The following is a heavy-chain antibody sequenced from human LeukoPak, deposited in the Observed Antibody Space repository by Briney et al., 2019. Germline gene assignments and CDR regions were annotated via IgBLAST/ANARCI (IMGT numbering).Heavy chain of an antibody. J-gene: IGHJ4*02. CDR3: ARETYYYGSGSWDYFDY. V-gene: IGHV3-66*01. CDR2: IYSGGST. Sequence: GGSLRLSCAASGFTVSSNYMSWVRQAPGKGLEWVSVIYSGGSTYYADSVKGRFTISRDNSKNTLYLQMNSLRAEDTAVYYCARETYYYGSGSWDYFDYWGQGTLVTVSS. D-gene: IGHD3-10*01. CDR1: GFTVSSNY.